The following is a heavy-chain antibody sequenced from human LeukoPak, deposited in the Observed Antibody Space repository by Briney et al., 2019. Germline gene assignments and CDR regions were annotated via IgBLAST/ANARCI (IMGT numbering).Heavy chain of an antibody. D-gene: IGHD3-10*01. CDR2: IYYSESA. J-gene: IGHJ5*02. Sequence: SETLSLTCSVSGASISTYYWSWIRQPPGKALEWIGSIYYSESAYYNPSLKSRVTISLDTSKNQFSLKLSSLTAADTAVYYCARVATMVRGAWLDPWGHGTLVTISS. V-gene: IGHV4-59*01. CDR3: ARVATMVRGAWLDP. CDR1: GASISTYY.